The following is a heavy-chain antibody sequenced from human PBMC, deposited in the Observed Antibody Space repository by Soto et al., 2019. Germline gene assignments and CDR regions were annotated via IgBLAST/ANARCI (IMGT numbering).Heavy chain of an antibody. V-gene: IGHV4-61*01. CDR2: IYYSGST. Sequence: QVQLQESGPGLVKPSETLSLTCTVSGGSVSSGSYDWSWIRQPPGKGLEWIGYIYYSGSTNYNPTLKSRVTLSVDTSKNQFSLKLSSVTAADTAVYYCARARTGYSSGWSALYFDYWGQGTLVTVSS. CDR3: ARARTGYSSGWSALYFDY. CDR1: GGSVSSGSYD. J-gene: IGHJ4*02. D-gene: IGHD6-19*01.